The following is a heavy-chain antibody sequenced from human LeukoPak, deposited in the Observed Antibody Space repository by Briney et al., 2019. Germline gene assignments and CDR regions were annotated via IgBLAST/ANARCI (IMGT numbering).Heavy chain of an antibody. CDR2: IYTSGTT. D-gene: IGHD1-26*01. CDR1: GGSIGGYY. Sequence: SETLSLTCTVSGGSIGGYYWSWIRQPVGKELEWIGRIYTSGTTHDNPSLKSRVTMSVDTSRNQVSLKLSSVTAADTAVYYCARQDSKVGAYTGPYYFDYWGQGILVTVSS. V-gene: IGHV4-4*07. CDR3: ARQDSKVGAYTGPYYFDY. J-gene: IGHJ4*02.